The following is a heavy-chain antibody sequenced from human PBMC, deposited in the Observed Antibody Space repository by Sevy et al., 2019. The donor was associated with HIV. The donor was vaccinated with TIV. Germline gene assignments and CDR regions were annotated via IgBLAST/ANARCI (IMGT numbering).Heavy chain of an antibody. J-gene: IGHJ5*02. Sequence: GGSLRLSCAASGFTFSNAWMNWVRQAPGKGLEWVGRIKSKTEGGTTDYAAPVKGRFTISRDDSKNTLYLQMNSLKTEDTAVYYCTTDRAGYRFDPWGQGTLVTVSS. D-gene: IGHD3-9*01. CDR2: IKSKTEGGTT. CDR1: GFTFSNAW. CDR3: TTDRAGYRFDP. V-gene: IGHV3-15*07.